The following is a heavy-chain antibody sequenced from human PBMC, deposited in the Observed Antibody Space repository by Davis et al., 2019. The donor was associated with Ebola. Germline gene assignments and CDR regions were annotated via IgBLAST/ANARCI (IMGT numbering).Heavy chain of an antibody. CDR1: GFTFSSYW. D-gene: IGHD3-16*01. Sequence: GESLKISCAASGFTFSSYWMSWVRQAPGKGLEWVANIKQDGSEKYYVDSVKGRFTISRDNAKNSLYLQMNSLRAEDTAVYYCARSLYPGYDGGLWWFAPWGQGTLVTVSS. J-gene: IGHJ5*02. CDR3: ARSLYPGYDGGLWWFAP. V-gene: IGHV3-7*03. CDR2: IKQDGSEK.